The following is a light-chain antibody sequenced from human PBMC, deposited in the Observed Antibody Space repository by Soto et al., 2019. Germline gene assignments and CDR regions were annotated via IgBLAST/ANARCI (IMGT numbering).Light chain of an antibody. J-gene: IGKJ5*01. CDR1: QSVSSN. CDR3: QHYTTSSIT. Sequence: EIVLTQSPATLSSFPGARVPLSCRASQSVSSNLAWYQQKPGQAPRLLIYGASSRATGIADTFSGGGSGTDFTLTISRLEPEDFAVYYCQHYTTSSITFGQGTRLEIK. V-gene: IGKV3-20*01. CDR2: GAS.